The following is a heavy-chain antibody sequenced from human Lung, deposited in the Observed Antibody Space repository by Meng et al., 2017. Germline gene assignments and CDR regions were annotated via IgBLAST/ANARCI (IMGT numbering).Heavy chain of an antibody. Sequence: QLQPQESGPGLVRPSETLSLICTVSGDSISSSNYYWGWIRQPPGKGLEWIGSMYYSGNIYYNPSLKSRVTISVDTSKNQFSLKVSSVTAADTAVFYCARHKGHSYGYLYFDYWGQGTLVTVSS. V-gene: IGHV4-39*01. D-gene: IGHD5-18*01. CDR3: ARHKGHSYGYLYFDY. J-gene: IGHJ4*02. CDR1: GDSISSSNYY. CDR2: MYYSGNI.